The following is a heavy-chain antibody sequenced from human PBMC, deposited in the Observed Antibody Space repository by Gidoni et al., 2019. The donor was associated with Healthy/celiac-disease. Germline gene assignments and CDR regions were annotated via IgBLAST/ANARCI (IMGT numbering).Heavy chain of an antibody. CDR2: IWYDGSNK. V-gene: IGHV3-33*01. CDR3: ARESYCGGDCHWYFDL. CDR1: GFTFSSYG. J-gene: IGHJ2*01. D-gene: IGHD2-21*02. Sequence: QVQLVESGGGVVQPGRSLRLSCAASGFTFSSYGMHWVRQAPGKGLEWVAVIWYDGSNKYYADSVKGRFTISRDNSKNTLYLQMNSLRAEDTAVYYCARESYCGGDCHWYFDLWGRGTLVTVSS.